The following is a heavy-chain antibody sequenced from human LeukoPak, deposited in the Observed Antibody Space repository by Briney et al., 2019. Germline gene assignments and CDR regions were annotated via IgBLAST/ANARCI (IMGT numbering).Heavy chain of an antibody. D-gene: IGHD3-22*01. CDR1: GLTFGGDA. CDR2: IRSNASGGTT. CDR3: TISYYDSSLYEDF. Sequence: GGSLRLSCTASGLTFGGDAVSWVRQAPGKGLEWVGFIRSNASGGTTEYAASVKGRFVISRDDSKSIAYLQMNSLKREDTGVYYCTISYYDSSLYEDFWGQGTRVTVSS. J-gene: IGHJ4*02. V-gene: IGHV3-49*04.